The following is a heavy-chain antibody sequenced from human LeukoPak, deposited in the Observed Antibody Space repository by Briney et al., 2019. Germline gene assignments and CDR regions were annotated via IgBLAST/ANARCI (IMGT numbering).Heavy chain of an antibody. J-gene: IGHJ4*02. CDR1: GFTFSSPA. CDR3: AKDRVAGEYFFDY. V-gene: IGHV3-23*01. Sequence: GGSLRLSCAGSGFTFSSPAMNWVRQAPGKGLEWVSTISGGATSANYADSVKGRFTISRDNSKNTLYLQMNSLRAEDTAVYYCAKDRVAGEYFFDYWGQGTLVTVSS. D-gene: IGHD6-19*01. CDR2: ISGGATSA.